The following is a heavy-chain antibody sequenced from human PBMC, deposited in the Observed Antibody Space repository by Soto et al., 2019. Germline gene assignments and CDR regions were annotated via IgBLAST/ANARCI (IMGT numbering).Heavy chain of an antibody. J-gene: IGHJ5*02. V-gene: IGHV1-2*02. CDR3: AKDLTRQLAYWLDP. D-gene: IGHD6-6*01. CDR1: GFSFTGYY. Sequence: ASVKVSCKASGFSFTGYYIHWLRQAPGQGLEWMGWINAHSGSTEYAQKFQGRVTLTRDTSIATAYLTLTSLTSDDTALYYCAKDLTRQLAYWLDPWGQGTQVTVSS. CDR2: INAHSGST.